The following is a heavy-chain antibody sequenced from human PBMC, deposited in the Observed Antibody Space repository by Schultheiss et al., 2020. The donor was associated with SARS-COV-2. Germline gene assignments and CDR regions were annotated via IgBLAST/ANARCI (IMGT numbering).Heavy chain of an antibody. D-gene: IGHD3-10*01. CDR1: GFTFSSYG. V-gene: IGHV3-30*03. CDR2: ISYDGSNK. J-gene: IGHJ6*02. CDR3: ARELTTERITMVRGVILYYGMDV. Sequence: GGSLRLSCAASGFTFSSYGMHWVRQAPGKGLEWVAVISYDGSNKYYADSVKGRFTISRDNSKNTLYLQMNSLRAEDTAVYYCARELTTERITMVRGVILYYGMDVWGQGTTVTVSS.